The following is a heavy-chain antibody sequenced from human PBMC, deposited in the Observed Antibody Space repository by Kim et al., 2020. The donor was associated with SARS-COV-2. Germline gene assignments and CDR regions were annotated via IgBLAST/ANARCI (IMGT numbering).Heavy chain of an antibody. D-gene: IGHD3-22*01. CDR2: IYYSGTT. Sequence: SETLSLTCTVSGGSISTYYWSWIRQPPGKGLEWMGYIYYSGTTNYNPSLKSRVTISVDTSKNQFSLKLSSVTAADTAVYYCASNLNYYDSSGYDSYFDFWGRGTLVTVSS. J-gene: IGHJ2*01. CDR3: ASNLNYYDSSGYDSYFDF. CDR1: GGSISTYY. V-gene: IGHV4-59*01.